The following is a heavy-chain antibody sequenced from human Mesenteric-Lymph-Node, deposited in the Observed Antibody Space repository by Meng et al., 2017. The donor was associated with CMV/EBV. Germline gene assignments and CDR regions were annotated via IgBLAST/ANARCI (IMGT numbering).Heavy chain of an antibody. V-gene: IGHV4-39*01. Sequence: LTFPFSGGSISIISYYWGWIRQPPGKGLEWIGSIYYSGSTYYNPSLKSRVTISVDTSKNQFSLKMSSVTAADTAVYYCAGIRFSYFQHWGQGTLVTVSS. CDR2: IYYSGST. CDR1: GGSISIISYY. D-gene: IGHD3-16*01. CDR3: AGIRFSYFQH. J-gene: IGHJ1*01.